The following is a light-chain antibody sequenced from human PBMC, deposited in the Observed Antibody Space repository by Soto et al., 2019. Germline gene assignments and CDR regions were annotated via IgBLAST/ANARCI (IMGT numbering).Light chain of an antibody. CDR1: QSVSSSY. CDR3: HTYNSYSLHT. Sequence: EIVLTQSPGTLSLSPGERATLSCRASQSVSSSYLAWYQQKPGQAPRLLIYGASSRATGIPDRFSGSGSGTDFTLTISRLEPDDCATYYCHTYNSYSLHTFGQGTKLEIK. V-gene: IGKV3-20*01. J-gene: IGKJ2*01. CDR2: GAS.